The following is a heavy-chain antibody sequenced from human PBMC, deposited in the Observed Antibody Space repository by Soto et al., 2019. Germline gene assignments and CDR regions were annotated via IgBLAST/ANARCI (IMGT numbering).Heavy chain of an antibody. J-gene: IGHJ5*02. Sequence: EVQLVESGGGLVQPGGSLRLSCAASGFTFSSYWMSWVRQAPGKGLEWVANIKQDGSEKYYVDSVKGRFTISRDNAKNSLYLQMNSLRAEDTAVYYCARARDFWSGYPFDPWGQVTLVTVSS. CDR1: GFTFSSYW. V-gene: IGHV3-7*01. CDR3: ARARDFWSGYPFDP. CDR2: IKQDGSEK. D-gene: IGHD3-3*01.